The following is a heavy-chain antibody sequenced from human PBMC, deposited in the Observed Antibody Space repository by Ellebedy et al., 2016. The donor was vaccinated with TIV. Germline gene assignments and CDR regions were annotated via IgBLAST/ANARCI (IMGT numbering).Heavy chain of an antibody. CDR2: ISYDGSIK. V-gene: IGHV3-30-3*01. Sequence: GESLKISCAASGFTFSSRPMHWVRQAPGKGLEWVAVISYDGSIKYHADSVKGRFTISRDNSKNTLSLQMNSLRGADTAVYYCARDRRYHNGSESPSIDHWGQGTLVTVSS. CDR1: GFTFSSRP. D-gene: IGHD3-10*01. CDR3: ARDRRYHNGSESPSIDH. J-gene: IGHJ4*02.